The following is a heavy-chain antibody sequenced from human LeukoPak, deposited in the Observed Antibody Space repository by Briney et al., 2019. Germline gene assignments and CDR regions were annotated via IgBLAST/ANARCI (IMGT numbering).Heavy chain of an antibody. D-gene: IGHD5-18*01. Sequence: PGGSLRLSCAASGFTVSSNYMTWVRQAPGKGLEWVSVIYSGGSTYYADSVKARFTISRDNSKNTLYLQMNSLRAEDTAVYYCARWRGYTTPYYFDYWGQGTLVTVSS. CDR3: ARWRGYTTPYYFDY. CDR2: IYSGGST. V-gene: IGHV3-66*01. CDR1: GFTVSSNY. J-gene: IGHJ4*02.